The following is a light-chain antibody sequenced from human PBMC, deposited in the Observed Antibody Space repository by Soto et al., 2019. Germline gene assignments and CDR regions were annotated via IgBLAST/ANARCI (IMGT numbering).Light chain of an antibody. Sequence: EIVMTQSPATLSVSPGERATLSCRASQSVNSNLAWYQQRPGQAPSLLIYGAFNRATNISARFSGSGSGTEFTLALTSLQSEDFAIYYCHQYNTWPRTFVQGTKGEIK. CDR2: GAF. J-gene: IGKJ1*01. V-gene: IGKV3D-15*01. CDR1: QSVNSN. CDR3: HQYNTWPRT.